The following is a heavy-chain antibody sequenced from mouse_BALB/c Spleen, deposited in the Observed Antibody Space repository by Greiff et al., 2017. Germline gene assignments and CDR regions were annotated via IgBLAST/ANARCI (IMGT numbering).Heavy chain of an antibody. CDR3: ARFFPLLDGNYVHWYCDV. CDR2: IDPANGNT. J-gene: IGHJ1*01. D-gene: IGHD2-1*01. Sequence: VQLQQSGAELVKPGASVKLSCTASGFNIKDTYMHWVKQRPEQGLEWIGRIDPANGNTKYDPKFQGKAPITADTSSNTAYLQLSSLTSEDTAVYYCARFFPLLDGNYVHWYCDVWGAGTTVTVSS. V-gene: IGHV14-3*02. CDR1: GFNIKDTY.